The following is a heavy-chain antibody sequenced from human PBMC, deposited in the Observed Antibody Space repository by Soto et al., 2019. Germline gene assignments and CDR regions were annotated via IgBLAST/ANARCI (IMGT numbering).Heavy chain of an antibody. CDR1: GGSISRTDG. Sequence: TSETQRLTYAVSGGSISRTDGRSWIRQPPGKGLEWIGRISYTGSTNYNPSLKSRVTISVDTSKNQFSLEVNSVTAADAAVYYCARRWGDAFDFWGQGTRVTV. CDR2: ISYTGST. J-gene: IGHJ3*01. V-gene: IGHV4-4*02. CDR3: ARRWGDAFDF. D-gene: IGHD3-16*01.